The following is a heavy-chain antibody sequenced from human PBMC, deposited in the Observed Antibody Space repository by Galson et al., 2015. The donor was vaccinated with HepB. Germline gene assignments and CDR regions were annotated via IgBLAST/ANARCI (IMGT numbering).Heavy chain of an antibody. V-gene: IGHV1-18*04. Sequence: SVKVSCKASGYTFTSYGISWVRQAPGQGLEWMGWISAYNGNTNYAQKLQGRVTMTTDTSTSTAYMELRSLRSDDTAVYYCARYGSGSGPPLQPSPYYYSGMDVWGQGTTVTVSS. J-gene: IGHJ6*02. CDR2: ISAYNGNT. CDR1: GYTFTSYG. CDR3: ARYGSGSGPPLQPSPYYYSGMDV. D-gene: IGHD6-19*01.